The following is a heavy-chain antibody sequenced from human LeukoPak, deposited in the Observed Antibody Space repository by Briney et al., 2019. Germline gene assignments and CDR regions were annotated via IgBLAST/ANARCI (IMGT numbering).Heavy chain of an antibody. J-gene: IGHJ6*02. CDR3: ARDFRFGEHYYGMDV. CDR1: GFTFSSYW. Sequence: GGSLRLSCAASGFTFSSYWMSWVRQAPGKGLEWVANIKQDGSEKYYVDSVKGRFTISRDNAKNSLYLQMNSLRAEDTAVYYCARDFRFGEHYYGMDVWGQGTTVTVSS. D-gene: IGHD3-10*01. CDR2: IKQDGSEK. V-gene: IGHV3-7*01.